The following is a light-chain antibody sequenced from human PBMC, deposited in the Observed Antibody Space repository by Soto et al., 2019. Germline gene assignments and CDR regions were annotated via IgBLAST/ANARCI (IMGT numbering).Light chain of an antibody. CDR2: DAS. CDR3: QQRSNWLTT. V-gene: IGKV3-11*01. J-gene: IGKJ1*01. Sequence: EIVLTQSPATLSLSPGERATLSCRASQSVSSYLAWYQQKPGQAPRLLIYDASNRATGIPARFSGSGSGTDFTLTISSLEPEDFAVYYCQQRSNWLTTFGQVTKVEIK. CDR1: QSVSSY.